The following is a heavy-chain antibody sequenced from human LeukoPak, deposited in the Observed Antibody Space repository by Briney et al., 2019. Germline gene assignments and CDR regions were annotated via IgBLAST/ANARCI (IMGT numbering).Heavy chain of an antibody. CDR2: IDWDDDK. D-gene: IGHD3-10*01. CDR3: ARMYFGDYKDMDV. Sequence: SGPALVEPTQTLTLTCTFSGFSLLTSGVSVTWIRQPPGRALEWLARIDWDDDKYYNTSLEARLTISKDTSKNQVILTATDMDPVDSATYYCARMYFGDYKDMDVWGKGTTVTVSS. CDR1: GFSLLTSGVS. V-gene: IGHV2-70*11. J-gene: IGHJ6*03.